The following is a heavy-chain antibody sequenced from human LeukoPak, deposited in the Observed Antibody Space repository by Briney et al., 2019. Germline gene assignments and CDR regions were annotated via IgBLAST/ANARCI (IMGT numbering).Heavy chain of an antibody. Sequence: GGSLRLSCAASGFTFSSYGMHWVRQAPGKGLEWVAVISYDGSNKYYADSVKGRFTISRDNSKNTLYPQMNSLRAEDTAVYYCARPPGIAAAGMVNWGQGTLVTVSS. CDR1: GFTFSSYG. CDR2: ISYDGSNK. V-gene: IGHV3-30*03. CDR3: ARPPGIAAAGMVN. D-gene: IGHD6-13*01. J-gene: IGHJ4*02.